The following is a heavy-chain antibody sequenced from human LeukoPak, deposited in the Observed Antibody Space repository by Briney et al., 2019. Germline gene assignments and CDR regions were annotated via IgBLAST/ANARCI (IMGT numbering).Heavy chain of an antibody. CDR2: IYTSGST. CDR1: GGSISSGSYY. CDR3: ERDPYYDFWSGYYSPAFDI. D-gene: IGHD3-3*01. Sequence: SETLSLTCTVSGGSISSGSYYWSWIRQPAGKGLEWSGRIYTSGSTNYNPSLKSRVTISVDTSKNQFSLKLSSVTAADTAVYYCERDPYYDFWSGYYSPAFDIWGQGTMVTVSS. V-gene: IGHV4-61*02. J-gene: IGHJ3*02.